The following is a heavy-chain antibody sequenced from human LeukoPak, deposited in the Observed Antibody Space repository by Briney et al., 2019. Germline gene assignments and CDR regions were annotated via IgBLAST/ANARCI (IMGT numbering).Heavy chain of an antibody. CDR3: ARDGRHSKYYDILTGYNWFDP. CDR2: ISAYNGNT. CDR1: GYTFTSYG. D-gene: IGHD3-9*01. J-gene: IGHJ5*02. V-gene: IGHV1-18*01. Sequence: GASVNVSCKASGYTFTSYGISWVRPAPGQGLEWMGWISAYNGNTNYAQKFQGRVTITADESTSTAYMELSSLRSEDTAVYYCARDGRHSKYYDILTGYNWFDPWGQGTLVTVSS.